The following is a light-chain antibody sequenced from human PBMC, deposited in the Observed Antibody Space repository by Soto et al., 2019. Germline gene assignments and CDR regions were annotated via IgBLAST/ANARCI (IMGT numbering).Light chain of an antibody. J-gene: IGKJ1*01. Sequence: DIQMTQSPSTLSASVGDRVTITCRASQSLSTWLAWYQQKPGKAPNLLIYRASSLESGVPSRFSGSGSGTEFTLTISSLQPDDFATYYCQQYNSSPWTFGQGTKVEIK. CDR2: RAS. V-gene: IGKV1-5*03. CDR3: QQYNSSPWT. CDR1: QSLSTW.